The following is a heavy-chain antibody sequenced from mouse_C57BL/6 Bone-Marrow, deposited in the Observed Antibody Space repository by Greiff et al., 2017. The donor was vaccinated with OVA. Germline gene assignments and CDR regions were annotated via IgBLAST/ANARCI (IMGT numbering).Heavy chain of an antibody. CDR2: ISYDGSN. Sequence: DVKLQESGPGLVKPSQSLSLTCSVTGYSITSGYYWNWIRQFPGNKLEWMGYISYDGSNNYNPSLKNRISITRDTSKNQFFLKLNSVTTEDTATYYCVYYLAYWGQGTLVTVSA. J-gene: IGHJ3*01. D-gene: IGHD2-1*01. CDR3: VYYLAY. V-gene: IGHV3-6*01. CDR1: GYSITSGYY.